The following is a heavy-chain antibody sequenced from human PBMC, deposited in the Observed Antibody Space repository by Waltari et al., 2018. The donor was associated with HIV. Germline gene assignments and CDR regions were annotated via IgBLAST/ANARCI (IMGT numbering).Heavy chain of an antibody. J-gene: IGHJ4*02. CDR1: GFTFSSYW. V-gene: IGHV3-7*01. D-gene: IGHD1-26*01. CDR2: IKQDGSGK. CDR3: ARRRGSYCLDY. Sequence: EGQLVESGGGLVQPGGSLRLSCAASGFTFSSYWMSWVRQVPGKGLEWVANIKQDGSGKYYVDSVKCRFTISIDNAKNSLYLQMNNLRAEDTAVYVCARRRGSYCLDYWGQGTLVTVSS.